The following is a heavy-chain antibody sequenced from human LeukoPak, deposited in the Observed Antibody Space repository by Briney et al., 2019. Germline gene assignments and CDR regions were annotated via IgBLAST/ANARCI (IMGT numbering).Heavy chain of an antibody. D-gene: IGHD3-22*01. CDR3: AREEGRSGYFPFDY. CDR2: ISYDGSNK. V-gene: IGHV3-30-3*01. J-gene: IGHJ4*02. CDR1: GFTFSSYA. Sequence: GRSLRLSCAASGFTFSSYAMHWVRQAPGKGLEWVAVISYDGSNKYYADSVKGRFTISRDNSKNTLYLQMNSLRAEDTAVYYCAREEGRSGYFPFDYWGQGTLVTVSS.